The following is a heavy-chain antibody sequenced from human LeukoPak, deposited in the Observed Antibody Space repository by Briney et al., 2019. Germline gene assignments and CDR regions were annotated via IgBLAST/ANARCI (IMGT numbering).Heavy chain of an antibody. Sequence: SETLSLTCTVSGVSISTHYWSWLRQPAGKGLEWIGRIYTSGSTNYNPSLKSRVTMSVDTSKNQFSLKLSSVTAADTAVYYCARDNYYYDSSGSQPFDYWGQGTLVTVSS. CDR2: IYTSGST. J-gene: IGHJ4*02. V-gene: IGHV4-4*07. D-gene: IGHD3-22*01. CDR1: GVSISTHY. CDR3: ARDNYYYDSSGSQPFDY.